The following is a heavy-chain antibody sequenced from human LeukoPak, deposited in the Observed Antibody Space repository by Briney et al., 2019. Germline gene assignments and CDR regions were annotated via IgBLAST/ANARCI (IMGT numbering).Heavy chain of an antibody. CDR1: GFTFSDYY. CDR3: ARDPGSHNSSGWYDY. D-gene: IGHD6-19*01. Sequence: PGGSLRLSCAASGFTFSDYYMSWIRQAPGKGLEWVSYISSSGSTIYYADSVEGRFTISRDNAKNSLYLQMNSLRAEDTAVYYCARDPGSHNSSGWYDYWGQGTLVTVSS. J-gene: IGHJ4*02. V-gene: IGHV3-11*01. CDR2: ISSSGSTI.